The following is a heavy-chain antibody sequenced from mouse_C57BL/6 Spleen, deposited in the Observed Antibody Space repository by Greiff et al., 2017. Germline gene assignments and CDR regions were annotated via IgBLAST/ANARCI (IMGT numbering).Heavy chain of an antibody. Sequence: EVQGVESGGGLVQPGGSMKLSCVASGFTFSNYWMNWVRQSPEKGLEWVAQISLKSDNYATHYAESVKGRFTISRDDSKSSVYLQINNLRAEYTGIYCCTGGYDYDDAWFAYWGQGTLVTVSA. CDR2: ISLKSDNYAT. CDR1: GFTFSNYW. V-gene: IGHV6-3*01. J-gene: IGHJ3*01. D-gene: IGHD2-4*01. CDR3: TGGYDYDDAWFAY.